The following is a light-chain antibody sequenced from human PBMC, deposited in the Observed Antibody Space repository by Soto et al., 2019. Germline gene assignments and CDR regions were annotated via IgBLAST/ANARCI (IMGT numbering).Light chain of an antibody. J-gene: IGKJ1*01. V-gene: IGKV1-5*01. CDR3: QQYSSYWT. CDR2: DAT. Sequence: IRMTQSPSSVSASVGDRVTITCRASQGISSWLAWYQQKPGKAPKLLIHDATSLESGVPSRFSGSGSGTEFTLTISSLQPDDFATYYCQQYSSYWTFAQGTKVE. CDR1: QGISSW.